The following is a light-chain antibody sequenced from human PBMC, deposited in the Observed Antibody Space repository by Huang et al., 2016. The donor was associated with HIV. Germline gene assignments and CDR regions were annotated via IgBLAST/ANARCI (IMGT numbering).Light chain of an antibody. CDR2: GAS. CDR1: QSFSSYY. CDR3: HQSHTSPFT. J-gene: IGKJ3*01. Sequence: EIVLTQSPGTVSLSPGETATLSCRARQSFSSYYLAWYQQKPGQPPRLRIYGASSRATVIPDRFSGGGSGTDFTLTISRLEPADFAVYYCHQSHTSPFTFGPGTKVDI. V-gene: IGKV3-20*01.